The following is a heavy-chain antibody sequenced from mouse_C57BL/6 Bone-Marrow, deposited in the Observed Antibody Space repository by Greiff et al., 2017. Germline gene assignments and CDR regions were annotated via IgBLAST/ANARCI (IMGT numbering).Heavy chain of an antibody. J-gene: IGHJ2*01. V-gene: IGHV1-80*01. CDR3: ARWYGIYYFDY. CDR2: IYPGDGDT. D-gene: IGHD2-14*01. Sequence: QVQLQQSGAELVKPGASVKISCKASGYAFSSYWMNWVKQRPGKGLEWIGQIYPGDGDTNYNGKFKGKATLTADKSSSTAYMQRSSLTSEDSAVYFCARWYGIYYFDYWGQGTTLTVSS. CDR1: GYAFSSYW.